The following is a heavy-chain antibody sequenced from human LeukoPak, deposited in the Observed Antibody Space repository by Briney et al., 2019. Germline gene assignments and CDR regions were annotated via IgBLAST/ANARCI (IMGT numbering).Heavy chain of an antibody. CDR1: GFTFSSYW. CDR2: ISGSGGST. CDR3: AKDLFRPERRIKPLDY. Sequence: GGSLRLSCAASGFTFSSYWMSWVRQAPGKGLEWVSAISGSGGSTYYADSVKGRFTISRDNSKNTLYLQMNSLRAEDTAVYYCAKDLFRPERRIKPLDYWGQGTLVTVSS. D-gene: IGHD6-6*01. J-gene: IGHJ4*02. V-gene: IGHV3-23*01.